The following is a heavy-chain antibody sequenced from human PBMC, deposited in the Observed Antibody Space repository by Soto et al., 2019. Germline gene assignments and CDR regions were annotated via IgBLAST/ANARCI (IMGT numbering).Heavy chain of an antibody. V-gene: IGHV1-18*01. CDR1: GYNFTRFG. CDR3: TRLYIVETAMLYGMDV. D-gene: IGHD5-18*01. Sequence: QAPLVQSGAEVKKPGASVKVSCKASGYNFTRFGISWVRQAPGQGLEWMGWISAHNGYTNYVQKFQGRVTMTTDTSSRTTYMGLRSLRYDDTAVYSCTRLYIVETAMLYGMDVWGQGTTVTVA. CDR2: ISAHNGYT. J-gene: IGHJ6*02.